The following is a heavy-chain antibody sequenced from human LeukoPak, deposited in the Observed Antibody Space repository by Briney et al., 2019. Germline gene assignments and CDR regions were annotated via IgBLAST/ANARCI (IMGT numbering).Heavy chain of an antibody. Sequence: PGRSLRLSCAASGFTFSSYGMHWVRQAPGKGLEWVAVISYDGSNKYYADSVKGRFTISRDNSKNTLYLQMNSLRAEDTAVYYCAKEAYSSGWYPDAFDIWGQGTMVTVSS. D-gene: IGHD6-19*01. CDR1: GFTFSSYG. CDR3: AKEAYSSGWYPDAFDI. V-gene: IGHV3-30*18. CDR2: ISYDGSNK. J-gene: IGHJ3*02.